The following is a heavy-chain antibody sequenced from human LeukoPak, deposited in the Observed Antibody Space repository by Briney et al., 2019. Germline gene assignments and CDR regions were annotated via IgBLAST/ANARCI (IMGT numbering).Heavy chain of an antibody. Sequence: GGSLRLSCEASGFTFSSSWMNWVRQAPGKGLEWVANINPDGGEKRYVDSVKGRFTISRDNARNSLYLQMNSLRAEDTAVYYCASWINNDNYWGQGTLVTVSS. V-gene: IGHV3-7*01. CDR2: INPDGGEK. D-gene: IGHD1-1*01. CDR1: GFTFSSSW. J-gene: IGHJ4*02. CDR3: ASWINNDNY.